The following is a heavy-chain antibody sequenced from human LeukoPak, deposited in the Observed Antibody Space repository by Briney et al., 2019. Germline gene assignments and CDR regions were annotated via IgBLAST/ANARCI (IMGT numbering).Heavy chain of an antibody. CDR2: INWNGGST. CDR1: GFTFDDYG. CDR3: AVTTVTTFFVPSDY. Sequence: PGGSLRLSCAASGFTFDDYGMSWVRQAPGKGLEWVSGINWNGGSTGYADSVKGRFTTSRDNAKNSLYLQMNSLRAEDTALYYCAVTTVTTFFVPSDYWGQGTLVTVSS. J-gene: IGHJ4*02. V-gene: IGHV3-20*04. D-gene: IGHD4-17*01.